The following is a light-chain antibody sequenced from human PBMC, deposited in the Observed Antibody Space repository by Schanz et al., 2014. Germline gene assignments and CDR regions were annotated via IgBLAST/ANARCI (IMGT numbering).Light chain of an antibody. Sequence: DIVMTQSPDSLAVSLGERATINCKSSQSVLYSSNNKNYLAWYQQKPGQPPKLLIYWASTRESGVPDRFSGSGSATDFTITISSLQADAVAVYYCQQYYSTPITFGPGTKVDIK. CDR1: QSVLYSSNNKNY. V-gene: IGKV4-1*01. CDR3: QQYYSTPIT. CDR2: WAS. J-gene: IGKJ3*01.